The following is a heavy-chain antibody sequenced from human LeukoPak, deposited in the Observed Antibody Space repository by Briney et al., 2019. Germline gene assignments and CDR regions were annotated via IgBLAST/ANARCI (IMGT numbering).Heavy chain of an antibody. V-gene: IGHV1-8*01. J-gene: IGHJ3*02. CDR2: MNPNSGNT. D-gene: IGHD3-22*01. CDR1: GYTFTSYD. Sequence: GASVTVSCKASGYTFTSYDINWVRQATGQGLEWMGWMNPNSGNTGYAQKFQGRVTMTRNTSISTAYMELSSLRSEDTAVYYCARAQRITMIVVTKGGAFDIWGQGTMVTVSS. CDR3: ARAQRITMIVVTKGGAFDI.